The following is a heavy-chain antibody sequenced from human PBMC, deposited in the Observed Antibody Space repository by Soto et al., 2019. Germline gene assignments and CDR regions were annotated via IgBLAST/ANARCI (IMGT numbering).Heavy chain of an antibody. D-gene: IGHD3-3*01. CDR2: ISGSGGST. J-gene: IGHJ4*02. CDR1: GFTFSSYA. V-gene: IGHV3-23*01. Sequence: GGSLRLSCAASGFTFSSYAMSWVRQAPGKGLEWVSAISGSGGSTYYADSVKGRFTISRDNSKNTLYLQMNSLRAEDTAVYYCAKDRITIFGVVIPRKAFDYWGQGTLVTVSS. CDR3: AKDRITIFGVVIPRKAFDY.